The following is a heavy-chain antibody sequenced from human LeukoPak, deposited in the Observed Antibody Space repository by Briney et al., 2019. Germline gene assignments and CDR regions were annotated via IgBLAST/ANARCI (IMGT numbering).Heavy chain of an antibody. CDR1: GGSLNSGGNY. Sequence: SETLSLTCTVSGGSLNSGGNYWSWIRQPPGKGLEWIAYIYYSGSANYNPSLKSRVTISIDTSKNQFSLKLSSVTAGDTAVYYCARDSSCSGGTCYDTWGQGTQVTVSS. V-gene: IGHV4-61*08. J-gene: IGHJ5*02. CDR2: IYYSGSA. D-gene: IGHD2-15*01. CDR3: ARDSSCSGGTCYDT.